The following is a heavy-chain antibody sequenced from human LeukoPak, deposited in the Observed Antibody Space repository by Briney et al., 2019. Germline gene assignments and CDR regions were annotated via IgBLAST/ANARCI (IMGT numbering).Heavy chain of an antibody. CDR2: VHHSGST. Sequence: PETLSLTCTVSGGSFNTYYWSWIRQPPGKGLEWIGYVHHSGSTNYNPSLKSRVTISVDTSKNQFSLKLSSVTAADTAVYYCARDRYIFAGPDAYYYMDVWGKGTTVTISS. CDR1: GGSFNTYY. D-gene: IGHD5-18*01. V-gene: IGHV4-59*01. CDR3: ARDRYIFAGPDAYYYMDV. J-gene: IGHJ6*03.